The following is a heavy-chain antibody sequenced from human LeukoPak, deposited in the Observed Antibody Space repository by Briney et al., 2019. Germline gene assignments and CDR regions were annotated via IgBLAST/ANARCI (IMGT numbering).Heavy chain of an antibody. V-gene: IGHV1-2*02. J-gene: IGHJ5*02. Sequence: VASVKVSCKASGYTFTGYYMHWVRQAPGQGLEWMGWINPNSGGANYAQKFQGRVTMTRDTSISTAYMELSRLRSDDTAVYYCARVNVGDPPDTSWELCWFDPWGQGTLVTVSS. CDR3: ARVNVGDPPDTSWELCWFDP. D-gene: IGHD1-26*01. CDR2: INPNSGGA. CDR1: GYTFTGYY.